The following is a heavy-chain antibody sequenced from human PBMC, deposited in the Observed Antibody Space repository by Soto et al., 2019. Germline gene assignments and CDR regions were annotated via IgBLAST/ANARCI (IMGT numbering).Heavy chain of an antibody. J-gene: IGHJ4*02. V-gene: IGHV1-46*01. CDR1: GYTFTSYY. CDR2: INPTSGYT. Sequence: GASVKVSCKASGYTFTSYYMHWVRQAPGQGLEWMGIINPTSGYTSYAQKFQGRVTMTRDTSTSTVYMDLSSLRSEDTAVYYCATGDTALVDYYDSRGAFDYWGQGTLVTVSS. CDR3: ATGDTALVDYYDSRGAFDY. D-gene: IGHD3-22*01.